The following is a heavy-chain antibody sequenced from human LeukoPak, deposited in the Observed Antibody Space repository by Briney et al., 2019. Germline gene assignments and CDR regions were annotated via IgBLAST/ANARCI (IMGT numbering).Heavy chain of an antibody. J-gene: IGHJ4*02. CDR1: GFTFSSYG. Sequence: GGSLRLSCAASGFTFSSYGMHWVRQAPGQGLVWVSHINTDARTKAYADLVRGRFTISRDNAKNTLYLQMNSLRVEDTAVYYCAKGPLTEVAGTTWDYWGQGTPVTVSS. CDR3: AKGPLTEVAGTTWDY. V-gene: IGHV3-74*01. CDR2: INTDARTK. D-gene: IGHD6-19*01.